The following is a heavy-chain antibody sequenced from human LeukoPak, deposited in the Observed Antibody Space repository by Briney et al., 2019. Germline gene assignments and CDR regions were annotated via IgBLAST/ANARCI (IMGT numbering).Heavy chain of an antibody. V-gene: IGHV3-21*01. D-gene: IGHD1-26*01. CDR2: ISSSSSYI. CDR3: ARGDPYIVGATTGY. CDR1: GFTFSSYG. J-gene: IGHJ4*02. Sequence: PGGSLRLSCAASGFTFSSYGMNWVRQAPGKGLEWVSSISSSSSYIYYADSVKGRFTISRDNAKNSLYLQMNSLRAEDTAVYYCARGDPYIVGATTGYWGQGTLVTVSS.